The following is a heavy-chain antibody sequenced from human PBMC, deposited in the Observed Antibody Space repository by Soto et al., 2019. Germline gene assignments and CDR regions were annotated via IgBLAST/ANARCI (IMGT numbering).Heavy chain of an antibody. J-gene: IGHJ4*02. CDR2: ISNSGSST. Sequence: EVQLLESGGDLVQPGGSLKLSCAASGFPFRNFAMAWVRQAPGKGLEWVSIISNSGSSTYHGDSVKGRFTTSRDNSKGTLSLHMRGVRIDDTAIYFCARADLLWDSFDLWGQGTLVTVSS. D-gene: IGHD2-2*01. CDR1: GFPFRNFA. V-gene: IGHV3-23*05. CDR3: ARADLLWDSFDL.